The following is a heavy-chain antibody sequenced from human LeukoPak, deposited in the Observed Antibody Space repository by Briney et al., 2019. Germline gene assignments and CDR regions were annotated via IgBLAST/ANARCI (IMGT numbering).Heavy chain of an antibody. J-gene: IGHJ4*02. CDR2: SRNKADSYTA. D-gene: IGHD2-2*01. Sequence: GGSLRLSCAASGFTFSDSFMSWVRQAPGKGLEWVGRSRNKADSYTAEYAASVKGRFTISRDESKNSLYLQISSLETEDAAVCYCAASSCYRLAYWGQGSLVTVSS. V-gene: IGHV3-72*01. CDR3: AASSCYRLAY. CDR1: GFTFSDSF.